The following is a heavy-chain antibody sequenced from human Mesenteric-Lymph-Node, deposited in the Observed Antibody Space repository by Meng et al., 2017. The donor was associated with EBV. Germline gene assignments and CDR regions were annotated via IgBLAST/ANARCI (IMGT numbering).Heavy chain of an antibody. CDR2: TYFSGST. Sequence: QLQLQESGSGLVXPXXXXXLTXAVSGGPISSGGYYWSWIRQPPEKGLEWIGYTYFSGSTYYNPSLKSRVMISVDTSKNQFSLKLSSVTAADTAVYYCARRDYYDSSGYDYWGQGTLVTVSS. V-gene: IGHV4-30-4*01. CDR1: GGPISSGGYY. CDR3: ARRDYYDSSGYDY. D-gene: IGHD3-22*01. J-gene: IGHJ4*02.